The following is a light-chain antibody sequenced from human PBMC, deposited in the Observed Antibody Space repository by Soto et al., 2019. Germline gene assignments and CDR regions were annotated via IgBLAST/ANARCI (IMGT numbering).Light chain of an antibody. CDR2: VAS. CDR3: QQYGSSPYT. V-gene: IGKV3-20*01. J-gene: IGKJ2*01. CDR1: QSVRNSY. Sequence: ELLLTQSPGTLSLSPGARATLSCRASQSVRNSYLAWYQQKPGQAPRLLIYVASGTATGIPDRFIGSGSGTDFTLTISRLEPEDFAVYYCQQYGSSPYTFGQGTKLEI.